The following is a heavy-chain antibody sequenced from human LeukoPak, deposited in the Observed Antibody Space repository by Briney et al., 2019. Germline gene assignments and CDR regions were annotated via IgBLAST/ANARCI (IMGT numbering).Heavy chain of an antibody. V-gene: IGHV3-48*03. CDR2: ISSSGSTT. J-gene: IGHJ4*02. Sequence: PGGSLRLSCAASGFTFSSYEMNWVRQAPGKGLEWVSYISSSGSTTYYADSVKGRFTISRDNSKNTLYLQMNSLRAEDTAVYYCAKVIHYYGSGSYYNSFDYWGQGTLVTVSS. CDR3: AKVIHYYGSGSYYNSFDY. CDR1: GFTFSSYE. D-gene: IGHD3-10*01.